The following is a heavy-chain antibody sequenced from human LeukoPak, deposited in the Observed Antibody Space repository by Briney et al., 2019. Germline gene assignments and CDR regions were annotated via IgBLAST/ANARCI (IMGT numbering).Heavy chain of an antibody. Sequence: GGSLRLSCAASGFTFSNYAMTWVRQAPGKGLEWVSVISDSGDTTYYTDSVKGRFTISRDNSKNTVYVEMTSLRDEDTAVYYCAKSMIVVVYDAFDIWGQGTMVTVSS. CDR2: ISDSGDTT. J-gene: IGHJ3*02. CDR3: AKSMIVVVYDAFDI. CDR1: GFTFSNYA. D-gene: IGHD3-22*01. V-gene: IGHV3-23*01.